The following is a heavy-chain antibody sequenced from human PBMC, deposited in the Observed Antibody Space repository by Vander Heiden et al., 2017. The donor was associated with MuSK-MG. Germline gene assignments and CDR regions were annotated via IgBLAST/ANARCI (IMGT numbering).Heavy chain of an antibody. V-gene: IGHV5-51*03. CDR3: ARTDPDYYYGMDV. CDR1: GYSLTSYR. Sequence: EVQLVQSGAAVTKPGESPQISCKGSGYSLTSYRIGWVRQMPGKGLEWMGIIYPEDADTRYSPSFQGQVTISADKSISTAYLQWSSLKASDTAMYYCARTDPDYYYGMDVWGQGTTVTVSS. J-gene: IGHJ6*02. CDR2: IYPEDADT.